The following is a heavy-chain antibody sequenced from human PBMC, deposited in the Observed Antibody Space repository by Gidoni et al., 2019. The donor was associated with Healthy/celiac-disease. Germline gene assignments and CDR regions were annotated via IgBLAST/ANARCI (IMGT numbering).Heavy chain of an antibody. CDR3: AKDLYPLAARGYYFDY. CDR1: GFTFSSYA. Sequence: EVQLLESGGGLVQPGGSLRLSCAASGFTFSSYAMSLVRQAPGKGLELVSAISGSGGSTYYADSVKGRFTISRDNSKNTLYLQMNSLRAEDTAVYYCAKDLYPLAARGYYFDYWGQGTLVTVSS. V-gene: IGHV3-23*01. CDR2: ISGSGGST. D-gene: IGHD6-6*01. J-gene: IGHJ4*02.